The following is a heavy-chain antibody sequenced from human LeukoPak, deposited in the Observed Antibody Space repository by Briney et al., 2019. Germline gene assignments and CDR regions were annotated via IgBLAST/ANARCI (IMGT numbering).Heavy chain of an antibody. CDR2: ISSSSSYI. CDR1: GFTFSSYS. CDR3: ARDQAGSGHYADY. J-gene: IGHJ4*02. Sequence: GGSLRLSCAASGFTFSSYSMNWVRQAPGKGLEWVSFISSSSSYIYYADFVKGRFTISRDNSKNTVYLQMNSLRAEDTAVYYCARDQAGSGHYADYWGQGTLVTVSS. D-gene: IGHD3-10*01. V-gene: IGHV3-21*01.